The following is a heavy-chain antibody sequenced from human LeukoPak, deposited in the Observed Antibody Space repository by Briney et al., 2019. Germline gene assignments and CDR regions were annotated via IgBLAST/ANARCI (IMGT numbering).Heavy chain of an antibody. J-gene: IGHJ3*02. D-gene: IGHD3-10*01. Sequence: ASVKVSCKASGYTFTSYYMHWVRQAPGQGLEWMGIINPSGGSTSYAQKFQGRVTMTRDMSTSTVYMELSSLRSDDTAVYYCARNLWFGELPDAFDIWGQGTMVTVSS. CDR3: ARNLWFGELPDAFDI. CDR1: GYTFTSYY. CDR2: INPSGGST. V-gene: IGHV1-46*01.